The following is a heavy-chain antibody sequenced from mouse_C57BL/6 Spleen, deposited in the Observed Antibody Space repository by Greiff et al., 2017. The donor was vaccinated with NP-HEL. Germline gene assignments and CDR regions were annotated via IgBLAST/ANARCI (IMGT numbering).Heavy chain of an antibody. CDR3: AREWNSNYDYYAMDY. CDR2: INPYNGGT. Sequence: EVQLVESGPVLVKPGASVKMSCKASGYTFTDYYMNWVKQSHGKSLEWIGVINPYNGGTSYNQKFKGKATLTVDKSSSTAYMELNSLTSEDSAVYYCAREWNSNYDYYAMDYRGQGTSVTVSS. CDR1: GYTFTDYY. D-gene: IGHD2-5*01. J-gene: IGHJ4*01. V-gene: IGHV1-19*01.